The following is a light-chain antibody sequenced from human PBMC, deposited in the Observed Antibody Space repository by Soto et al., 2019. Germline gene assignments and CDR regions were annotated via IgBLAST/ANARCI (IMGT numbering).Light chain of an antibody. CDR3: QQYNSLTWT. J-gene: IGKJ1*01. CDR1: QSISSW. V-gene: IGKV1-5*01. Sequence: DIQITQSPSTLSASVGDRVTIACRASQSISSWLAWYQQKPGKAPKLLIYDASSLESGVPSRFSGSGSGTEFTLTISSMQPDDFANYYCQQYNSLTWTFGQGTKVDIK. CDR2: DAS.